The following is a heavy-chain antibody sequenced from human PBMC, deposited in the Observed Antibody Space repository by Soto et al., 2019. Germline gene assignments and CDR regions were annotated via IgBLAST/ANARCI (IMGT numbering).Heavy chain of an antibody. D-gene: IGHD2-21*02. CDR2: IIPIFGTA. CDR3: ARTDIVVVTARINYGMDV. Sequence: QVQLVQSGAEVKKPGASVKVSCKASGGTFSSYAISWVRQAPGQGLEWMGGIIPIFGTANYAQKFQGRVTITADESTSTAYMELSSLRSEDTAVYYCARTDIVVVTARINYGMDVWGQGTTVTVSS. CDR1: GGTFSSYA. V-gene: IGHV1-69*01. J-gene: IGHJ6*02.